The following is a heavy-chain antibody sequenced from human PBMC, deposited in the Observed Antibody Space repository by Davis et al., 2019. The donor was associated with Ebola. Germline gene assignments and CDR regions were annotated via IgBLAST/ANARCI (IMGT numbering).Heavy chain of an antibody. V-gene: IGHV3-74*01. CDR2: INSDGSST. CDR3: ARGGLGTYGPPLCPY. D-gene: IGHD1-14*01. CDR1: GFTFSSYW. Sequence: HTGGSLRLSCAASGFTFSSYWMHWVRQAPGKGLVWVSRINSDGSSTSYADSVKGRFTISRDNAKSSLFLQMNSLRDEDTAVYYCARGGLGTYGPPLCPYWGQGTLVTVSS. J-gene: IGHJ4*02.